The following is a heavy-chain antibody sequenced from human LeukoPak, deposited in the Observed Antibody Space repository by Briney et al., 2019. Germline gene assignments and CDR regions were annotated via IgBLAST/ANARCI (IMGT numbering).Heavy chain of an antibody. J-gene: IGHJ5*02. CDR2: IYYSGST. Sequence: SETLSLTCTVSGGSISSYYWSWIRQPPGKGLEWIGYIYYSGSTNYNPSLKSRVTISVDTSKNQFSLKLSSVTAADTAVYYCARGPPPLYGYYDSSGYWFDPWGQGTLVTVSS. CDR1: GGSISSYY. CDR3: ARGPPPLYGYYDSSGYWFDP. D-gene: IGHD3-22*01. V-gene: IGHV4-59*01.